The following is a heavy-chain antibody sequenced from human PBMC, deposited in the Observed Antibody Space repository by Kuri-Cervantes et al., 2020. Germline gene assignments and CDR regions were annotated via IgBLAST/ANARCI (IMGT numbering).Heavy chain of an antibody. CDR3: AKGPGGSSSGWYVGID. CDR2: ISSSSSYI. J-gene: IGHJ4*02. CDR1: GFTFSSYS. Sequence: GGSLRLSCAASGFTFSSYSMNWVRQAPGKGLEWVSSISSSSSYIYYADSVKGRFTISRDNSKNTLYLQMNSLRAEDTAVYYCAKGPGGSSSGWYVGIDWGQGTLVTVSS. V-gene: IGHV3-21*04. D-gene: IGHD6-19*01.